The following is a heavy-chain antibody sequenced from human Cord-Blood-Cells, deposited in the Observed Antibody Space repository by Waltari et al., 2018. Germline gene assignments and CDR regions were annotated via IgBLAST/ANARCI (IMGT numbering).Heavy chain of an antibody. V-gene: IGHV4-34*01. CDR3: ASGVPASYYYDSSGSFDY. CDR1: GGSFSGYY. Sequence: QVQLQQWGAGLLKPSETLSLTCAVYGGSFSGYYWSWIRQPPGKGLEGIGEINHSGTTNSHPSPKSRVTISVAPSKNQFSLKLSSVTAADTAVYYCASGVPASYYYDSSGSFDYWGQGTLVTVSS. D-gene: IGHD3-22*01. CDR2: INHSGTT. J-gene: IGHJ4*02.